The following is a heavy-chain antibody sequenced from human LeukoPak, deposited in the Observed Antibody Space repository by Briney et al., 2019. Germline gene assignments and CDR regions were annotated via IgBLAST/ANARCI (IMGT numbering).Heavy chain of an antibody. CDR3: ARDVEYSSSSPLFDY. Sequence: SQTLSLTCAISEDSVASNSAAWNWIRQSPSRGLEWLGRTYYRSKWSKDYAISVKSRITINADTSKNQLSLKLSSVVPDDTAVYYCARDVEYSSSSPLFDYWGQGTLVTVSS. CDR1: EDSVASNSAA. V-gene: IGHV6-1*01. CDR2: TYYRSKWSK. J-gene: IGHJ4*02. D-gene: IGHD6-6*01.